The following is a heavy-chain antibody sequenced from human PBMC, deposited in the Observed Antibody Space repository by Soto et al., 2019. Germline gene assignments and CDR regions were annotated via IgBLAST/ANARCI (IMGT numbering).Heavy chain of an antibody. CDR2: VFHTGTT. CDR1: GDSVSSPYY. J-gene: IGHJ4*02. D-gene: IGHD6-19*01. CDR3: ARSAGWYAVHS. Sequence: QVQLQESGPGLAKPSGTLSLTCAVSGDSVSSPYYWCWVRQPPGKGLEWIGEVFHTGTTSYNPSLRSRVTISMDKSINQFSLDLSSVTAADTAVYYCARSAGWYAVHSWGPGTLVLVSS. V-gene: IGHV4-4*02.